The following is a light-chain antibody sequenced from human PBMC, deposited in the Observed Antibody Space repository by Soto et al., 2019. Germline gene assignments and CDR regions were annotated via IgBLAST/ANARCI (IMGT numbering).Light chain of an antibody. CDR3: QVLESGRGD. CDR2: DDS. Sequence: SYELTQPPSVSVATGQTARITCGGNNIGGKSVHWYQQKPGQAPVLVVYDDSDRPSGMPERFSGSNSVNTATLTISRVAAVDEADYYCQVLESGRGDFGTGTKVTVL. CDR1: NIGGKS. V-gene: IGLV3-21*02. J-gene: IGLJ1*01.